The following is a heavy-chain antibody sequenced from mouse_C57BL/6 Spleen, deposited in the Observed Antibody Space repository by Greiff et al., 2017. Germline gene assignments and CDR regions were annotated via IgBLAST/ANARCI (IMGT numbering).Heavy chain of an antibody. V-gene: IGHV1-59*01. CDR1: GYTFTSYW. Sequence: QVQLQQSGAELVRPGTSVKLSCKASGYTFTSYWMHWVKQRPGQGLEWIGVIDPSDSYTNYNQKFKGKATLTVDTSSSTAYMQLSSLTSEDSAVYYCARENRAAQATFYAMDYWGQGTSVTVSS. J-gene: IGHJ4*01. D-gene: IGHD3-2*02. CDR2: IDPSDSYT. CDR3: ARENRAAQATFYAMDY.